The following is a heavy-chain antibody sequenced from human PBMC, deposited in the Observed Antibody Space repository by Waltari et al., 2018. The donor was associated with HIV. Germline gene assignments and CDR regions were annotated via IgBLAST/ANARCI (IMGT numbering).Heavy chain of an antibody. J-gene: IGHJ4*02. CDR3: ARLGSGTYFSTRIDY. Sequence: QVQLKESGPGLVKPSETLSLTCTISGDSISTSSFYWGWIRQPPGKGLEWIGSLYSSTFVYANPSVKSRFSISEDTSNNIIALTLRSVTAADAAVYFCARLGSGTYFSTRIDYWGQGIVVTVSS. CDR1: GDSISTSSFY. D-gene: IGHD3-10*01. CDR2: LYSSTFV. V-gene: IGHV4-39*01.